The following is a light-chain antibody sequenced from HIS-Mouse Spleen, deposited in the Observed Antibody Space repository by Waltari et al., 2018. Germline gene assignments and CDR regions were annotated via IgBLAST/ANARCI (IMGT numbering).Light chain of an antibody. J-gene: IGKJ3*01. V-gene: IGKV1-8*01. CDR1: QGISSY. CDR2: AAS. Sequence: AIRMTQSPSSFSASTGDRATTTCRASQGISSYLAWYQQKPGKAPKLLIYAASTLQSGVPSRFSGSGSGTDFTLTISCLQSEDFATYYCQQYYSYRFTFGPGTKVDIK. CDR3: QQYYSYRFT.